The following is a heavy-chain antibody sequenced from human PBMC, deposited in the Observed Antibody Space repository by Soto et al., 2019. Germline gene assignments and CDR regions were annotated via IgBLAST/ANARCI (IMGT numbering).Heavy chain of an antibody. J-gene: IGHJ5*02. V-gene: IGHV1-18*01. Sequence: ASVKVSCKASGYTFTSYGISWVRQAPGQGLEWMGWISAYNGNTNYAQKLQGRVTMTTETSTGTAYMELRSLRSDDTAVYYLAGVGPYNWNYVRVSDSLPQRNNWFDPWGQGTLVTVSS. D-gene: IGHD1-7*01. CDR1: GYTFTSYG. CDR3: AGVGPYNWNYVRVSDSLPQRNNWFDP. CDR2: ISAYNGNT.